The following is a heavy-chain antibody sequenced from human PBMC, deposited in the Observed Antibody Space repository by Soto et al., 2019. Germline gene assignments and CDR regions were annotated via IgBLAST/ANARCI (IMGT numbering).Heavy chain of an antibody. CDR2: INHSGST. CDR3: ARGKLSDYVWGSYRYNFDY. D-gene: IGHD3-16*02. Sequence: SETLSLTCAFYGGSFSGYYWSWIRQPPGKGLEWIGEINHSGSTNYNPSLKSRVTISVDTSKNQFSLKLSSVTAADTAVYYCARGKLSDYVWGSYRYNFDYWGQGTVVTVSS. J-gene: IGHJ4*02. CDR1: GGSFSGYY. V-gene: IGHV4-34*01.